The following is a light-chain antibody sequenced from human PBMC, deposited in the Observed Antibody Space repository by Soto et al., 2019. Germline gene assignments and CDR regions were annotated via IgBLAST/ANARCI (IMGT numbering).Light chain of an antibody. CDR1: SSDVGSDNL. CDR2: EGS. J-gene: IGLJ2*01. CDR3: STYAGAVA. Sequence: QSALTQPASVSGSPGQSITISCTGTSSDVGSDNLVSWYQHHPGKAPKLMIYEGSERPSGVSNRFSGSKSGNTASLTISGLQAEDEADYYCSTYAGAVAFGGGTKLTVL. V-gene: IGLV2-23*01.